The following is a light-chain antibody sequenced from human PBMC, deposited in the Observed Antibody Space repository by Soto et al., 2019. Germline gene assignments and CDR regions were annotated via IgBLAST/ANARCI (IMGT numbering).Light chain of an antibody. V-gene: IGKV1-5*03. J-gene: IGKJ1*01. Sequence: DIQITQSPSTLSASVGDRVTITCRASQSISSWLAWYQQKPGKAPKLLIYKASSLESGVPSRFSGSGSGTEFTLTISSLQPDDFRTYYCQQYNSYSTFGQGTKVEIK. CDR3: QQYNSYST. CDR1: QSISSW. CDR2: KAS.